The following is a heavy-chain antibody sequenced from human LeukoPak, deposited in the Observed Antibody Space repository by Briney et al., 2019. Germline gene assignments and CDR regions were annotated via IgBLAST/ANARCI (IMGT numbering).Heavy chain of an antibody. J-gene: IGHJ6*02. V-gene: IGHV3-13*04. CDR2: IGRAGDT. D-gene: IGHD6-19*01. CDR1: GFSFNAYD. CDR3: ARDSSGWGLAV. Sequence: GGSLRLSCAAAGFSFNAYDMHWVRQATGRGPEWVSYIGRAGDTYYAGSVKGRFTIFRDDAKNSLYLQLNSLGVGDTAVYYCARDSSGWGLAVWGQGTTVTVSS.